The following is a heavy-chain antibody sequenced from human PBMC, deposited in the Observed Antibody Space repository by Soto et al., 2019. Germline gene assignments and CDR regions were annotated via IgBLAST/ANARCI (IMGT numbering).Heavy chain of an antibody. V-gene: IGHV3-30*18. J-gene: IGHJ4*02. CDR3: AKAEKGRGSSWYRVDY. CDR2: ISYDGSNK. CDR1: GFTFSSYG. D-gene: IGHD6-13*01. Sequence: GGSLRLSCAASGFTFSSYGMHWVRQAPGKGLEWVAVISYDGSNKYYADSVKGRFTISRDNSKNTLYLQMNSLRAEDTAVYYCAKAEKGRGSSWYRVDYWGQGTLVTVSS.